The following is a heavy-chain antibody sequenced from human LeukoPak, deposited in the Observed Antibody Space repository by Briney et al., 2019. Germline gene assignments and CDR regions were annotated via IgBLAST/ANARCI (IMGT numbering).Heavy chain of an antibody. D-gene: IGHD2-2*02. V-gene: IGHV4-4*07. Sequence: SETLSLTCTVSGGSISSYYWSWIRQPAGKGLEWIGRTYTSGSTNYNPSLKSRVTMSVDTSKNQYSLKLSSVTAADTAVYYCARDEVVPAAISFSYWGQGTLVTVSS. CDR2: TYTSGST. CDR3: ARDEVVPAAISFSY. J-gene: IGHJ4*02. CDR1: GGSISSYY.